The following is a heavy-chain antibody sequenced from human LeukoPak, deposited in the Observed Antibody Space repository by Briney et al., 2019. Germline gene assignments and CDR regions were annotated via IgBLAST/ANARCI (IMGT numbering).Heavy chain of an antibody. J-gene: IGHJ6*02. V-gene: IGHV1-69*13. CDR2: IIPIFGTA. D-gene: IGHD5/OR15-5a*01. CDR3: GRRGSPSTLNPYYYYGMDV. CDR1: GGTFSSYA. Sequence: ASVKVSCKASGGTFSSYAISWVRQAPGQGLEWMGGIIPIFGTANYAQKFQGRVTITADESTSTAYMELSSLRSEDTAVYYCGRRGSPSTLNPYYYYGMDVWGQGTTVTVSS.